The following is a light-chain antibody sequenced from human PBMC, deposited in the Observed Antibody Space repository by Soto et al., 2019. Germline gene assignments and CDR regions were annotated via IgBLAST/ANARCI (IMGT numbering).Light chain of an antibody. Sequence: EILFTQSPGTLSSSPGERSILSGRASQSVSSSYLAWYQKKPGQDPRILIYGASSRATGIPDRFSGSGSGTEFTLTISRLETEDFAVYDCKQYDSSPRTFGQGTMVDIK. V-gene: IGKV3-20*01. CDR1: QSVSSSY. CDR3: KQYDSSPRT. J-gene: IGKJ1*01. CDR2: GAS.